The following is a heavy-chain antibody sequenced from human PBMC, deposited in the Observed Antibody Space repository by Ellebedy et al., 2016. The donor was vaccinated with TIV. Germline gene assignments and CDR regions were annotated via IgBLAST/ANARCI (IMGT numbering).Heavy chain of an antibody. Sequence: PRGSLRLSCAASGFTFSDFGMHWVRQAPGKGLEWVTFIQYDGTNKYYTDSVKGRFTISRDNSKNTLYLEMNSLRVEDTAVYYCAKDQVDYWGQGTLVTVSS. CDR3: AKDQVDY. V-gene: IGHV3-30*02. CDR1: GFTFSDFG. J-gene: IGHJ4*02. CDR2: IQYDGTNK.